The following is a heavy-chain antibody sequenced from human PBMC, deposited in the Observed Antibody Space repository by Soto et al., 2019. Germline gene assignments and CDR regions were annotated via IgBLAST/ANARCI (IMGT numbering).Heavy chain of an antibody. CDR2: IYSDGGT. CDR3: ARGFGSSWYYFDS. J-gene: IGHJ4*02. CDR1: GGSISSYY. Sequence: QVQLQESGPGLVKPSETLSLTCTVSGGSISSYYWSWIRQPAGKRLEWIGLIYSDGGTNYNPSLKGRVAMSVDTSRRQFSLKLSSVTAADTAVYYCARGFGSSWYYFDSWGQGTLVTVSS. V-gene: IGHV4-4*07. D-gene: IGHD6-13*01.